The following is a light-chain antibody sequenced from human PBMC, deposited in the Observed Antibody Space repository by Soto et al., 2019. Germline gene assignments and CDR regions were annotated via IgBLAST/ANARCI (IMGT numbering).Light chain of an antibody. CDR2: DAS. J-gene: IGKJ5*01. Sequence: EIVLTQSPATLSLSPGERATLSCRASQSVSSYLAWYQQKPGQAPRLLIYDASNRATGIPARFSGSGSGTDFTLTISSLEPEDLAVYYCQQRNSWPLTFGQGTRLEIK. CDR1: QSVSSY. V-gene: IGKV3-11*01. CDR3: QQRNSWPLT.